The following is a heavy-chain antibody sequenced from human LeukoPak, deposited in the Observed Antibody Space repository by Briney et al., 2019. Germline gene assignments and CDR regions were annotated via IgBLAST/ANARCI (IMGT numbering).Heavy chain of an antibody. D-gene: IGHD3-10*01. V-gene: IGHV5-51*01. Sequence: GESLKISCQASGYRFTNSWIGWVRQMPGKGLEWIAIIYPGDAQTRYSPSFQGQVTLSVDKSGTTAYLHWSSLKASDTGIYYCARFSGSLLVENWFDPWGQGTLVTVSS. J-gene: IGHJ5*02. CDR2: IYPGDAQT. CDR1: GYRFTNSW. CDR3: ARFSGSLLVENWFDP.